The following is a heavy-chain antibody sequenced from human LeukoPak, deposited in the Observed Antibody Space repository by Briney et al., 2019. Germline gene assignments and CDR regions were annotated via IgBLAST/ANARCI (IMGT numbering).Heavy chain of an antibody. V-gene: IGHV4-30-4*01. D-gene: IGHD5-18*01. CDR2: IYYSGST. Sequence: SETLSLTCTVSGGSISSGDYYWSWIRQPPGKGLEWIGYIYYSGSTYYNPSLKSRVTISVDTSKNQFSLKLSSVTAADTAVYYCASVDTAMVGIDYWGQGTLATVSS. CDR3: ASVDTAMVGIDY. J-gene: IGHJ4*02. CDR1: GGSISSGDYY.